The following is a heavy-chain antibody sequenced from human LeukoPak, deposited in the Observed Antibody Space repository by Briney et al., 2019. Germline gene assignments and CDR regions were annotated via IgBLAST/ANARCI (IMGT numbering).Heavy chain of an antibody. CDR1: GGTFSSYA. CDR2: IIPIFGIA. CDR3: ARAAVAGTAHPGFDHLGY. J-gene: IGHJ4*02. D-gene: IGHD6-19*01. V-gene: IGHV1-69*04. Sequence: SVKVSCKASGGTFSSYAISWVRRAPGQGLEWMGRIIPIFGIANYAQKFQGRVTITADKSTSTAYMELSSLRSEDTAVYYCARAAVAGTAHPGFDHLGYWGQGTLVTVSS.